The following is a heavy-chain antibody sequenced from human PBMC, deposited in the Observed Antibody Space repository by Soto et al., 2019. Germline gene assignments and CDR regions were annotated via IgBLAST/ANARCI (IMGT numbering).Heavy chain of an antibody. Sequence: GESLKISCKGSGYSFAGYWITWVRQKPGKGLEWMGRIDPSDSQTYYSPSFRGHVTISVTKSITTVFLQWSSLRASDTAMYYCARQIYDSDTGPNFQYYFDSWGKGTPVTVSS. D-gene: IGHD3-22*01. CDR3: ARQIYDSDTGPNFQYYFDS. CDR2: IDPSDSQT. V-gene: IGHV5-10-1*01. CDR1: GYSFAGYW. J-gene: IGHJ4*02.